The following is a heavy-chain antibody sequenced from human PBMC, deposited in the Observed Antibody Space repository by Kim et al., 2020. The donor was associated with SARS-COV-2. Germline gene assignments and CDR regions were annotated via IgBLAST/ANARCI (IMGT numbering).Heavy chain of an antibody. V-gene: IGHV3-15*01. Sequence: APVKSRFTISRDESKSTLYLQMNSLKTEDTAVYYCTTAVAAAVFWSAFDIWGQGTMVTVSS. D-gene: IGHD6-13*01. J-gene: IGHJ3*02. CDR3: TTAVAAAVFWSAFDI.